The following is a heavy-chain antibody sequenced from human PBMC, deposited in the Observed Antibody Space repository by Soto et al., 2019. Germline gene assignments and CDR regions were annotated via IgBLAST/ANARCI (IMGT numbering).Heavy chain of an antibody. D-gene: IGHD3-22*01. Sequence: VKVSCKASGGTFSSYAISWVRQAPGQGLEWMGGIIPIFGTANYAQKFQGRVTITADKSTSTAYMELSSLRSEDTAVYYCARVRDYYDSSGYFDYWGQGTLVTVSS. V-gene: IGHV1-69*06. CDR2: IIPIFGTA. CDR1: GGTFSSYA. J-gene: IGHJ4*02. CDR3: ARVRDYYDSSGYFDY.